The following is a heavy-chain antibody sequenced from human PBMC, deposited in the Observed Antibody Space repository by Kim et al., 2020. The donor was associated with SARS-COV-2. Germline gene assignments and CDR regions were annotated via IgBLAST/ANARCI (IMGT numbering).Heavy chain of an antibody. D-gene: IGHD3-22*01. CDR2: ISADGYNK. V-gene: IGHV3-30*18. Sequence: GGSLRLSCAASGFTFSSYGLHWVRQAPGRGLEWVAVISADGYNKYYVDSVKGRFTISRDNSKNTLYLQMNSLRAEDTAVYYCAKSVMTYYYDSSEIDWFDPWGEGALVTVSS. CDR3: AKSVMTYYYDSSEIDWFDP. CDR1: GFTFSSYG. J-gene: IGHJ5*02.